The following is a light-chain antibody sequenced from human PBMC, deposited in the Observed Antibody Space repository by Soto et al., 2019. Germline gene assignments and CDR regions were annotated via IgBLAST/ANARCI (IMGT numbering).Light chain of an antibody. CDR2: GAS. CDR3: QQFNYWPPIN. Sequence: IVLPHSPATLSVSPGERSTLSFLSSQSVSSNLAWYQQIPGRAPRLLIYGASTRASGIPARFSASGSGTEFTLTISSLQSEDFAVYYCQQFNYWPPINCGQGTRLEIK. V-gene: IGKV3-15*01. CDR1: QSVSSN. J-gene: IGKJ5*01.